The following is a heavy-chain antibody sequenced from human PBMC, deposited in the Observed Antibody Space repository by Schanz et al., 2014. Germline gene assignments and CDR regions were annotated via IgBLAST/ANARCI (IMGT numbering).Heavy chain of an antibody. CDR2: IRYDGSNK. V-gene: IGHV3-30*02. Sequence: VQLVESGGGLVQPGGSLRLSCAASGFTFSSYGMHWVRQAPGKGLEWVAFIRYDGSNKYYADSVKGRFTISRDNSKNTLYLQMNSLRVEDTAVYYCARDRWDWNNAFDIWGQGTMVTVSS. D-gene: IGHD1-1*01. CDR1: GFTFSSYG. CDR3: ARDRWDWNNAFDI. J-gene: IGHJ3*02.